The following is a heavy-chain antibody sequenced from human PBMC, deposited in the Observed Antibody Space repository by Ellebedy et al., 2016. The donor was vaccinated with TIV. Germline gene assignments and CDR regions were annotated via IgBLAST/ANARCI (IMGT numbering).Heavy chain of an antibody. Sequence: AASVKVSCKASGYTFTGYYMHWVRQAPGQGLEWMGWINPKSGGTNYEQKFQGWVTMTRDTSISTAYMELSRLRSDDTAVYYCARDVGSYDILTGYDYWGQGTLVIVSS. CDR3: ARDVGSYDILTGYDY. V-gene: IGHV1-2*04. CDR1: GYTFTGYY. J-gene: IGHJ4*02. CDR2: INPKSGGT. D-gene: IGHD3-9*01.